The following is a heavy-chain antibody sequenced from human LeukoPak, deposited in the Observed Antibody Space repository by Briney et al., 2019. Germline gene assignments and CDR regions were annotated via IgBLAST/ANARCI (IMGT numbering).Heavy chain of an antibody. J-gene: IGHJ4*02. V-gene: IGHV3-7*01. Sequence: GGPLRLSCAASGSTFSSYWMSWVRQAPGKGLEWVATIKQDGSEKYYVDSVKGRFTISRDNAKNSLYLQMNSLRAEDTAVYYCARAKWELPLDYWGQGTLVTVSS. CDR2: IKQDGSEK. CDR1: GSTFSSYW. CDR3: ARAKWELPLDY. D-gene: IGHD1-26*01.